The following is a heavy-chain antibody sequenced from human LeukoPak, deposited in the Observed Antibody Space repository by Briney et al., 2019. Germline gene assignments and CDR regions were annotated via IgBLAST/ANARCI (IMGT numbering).Heavy chain of an antibody. D-gene: IGHD3-22*01. V-gene: IGHV3-66*01. CDR1: GFSVSSNY. J-gene: IGHJ4*02. CDR3: AKDEDTYYYDSSGYFDY. Sequence: GGSLRLSCAASGFSVSSNYMSWVRQAPGKGLEWVSVIYSGGSTYYADSVKGRFTISRDNSKNTLYLQMNSLRAEDTAVYYCAKDEDTYYYDSSGYFDYWGQGTLVTVSS. CDR2: IYSGGST.